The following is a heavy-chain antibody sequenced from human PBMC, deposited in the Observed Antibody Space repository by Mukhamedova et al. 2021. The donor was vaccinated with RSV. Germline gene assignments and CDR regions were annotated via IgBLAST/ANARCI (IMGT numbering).Heavy chain of an antibody. V-gene: IGHV7-4-1*02. J-gene: IGHJ4*02. D-gene: IGHD6-13*01. CDR2: INTNTGNP. Sequence: MNWVRQAPGQGLEWMGWINTNTGNPTYAQGFTGRFVFSLDTSVSTAYLQISSLKAEDTAVYYCASTIAAAGTAADYWGQGTLVTV. CDR3: ASTIAAAGTAADY.